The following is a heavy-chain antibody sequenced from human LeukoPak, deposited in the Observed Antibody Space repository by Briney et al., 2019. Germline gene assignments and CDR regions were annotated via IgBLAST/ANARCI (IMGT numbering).Heavy chain of an antibody. V-gene: IGHV3-23*01. J-gene: IGHJ4*02. Sequence: GGSLRLSCAASGFTFSSYVMSWVRQAPGKGLEWVSIINNSGGSTYYADSVKGRFTISRDLSKNTLYLQMNSLRAEDTALYYCARKYSGTNPFDYWGQGTLVTVSS. CDR2: INNSGGST. CDR1: GFTFSSYV. D-gene: IGHD1-26*01. CDR3: ARKYSGTNPFDY.